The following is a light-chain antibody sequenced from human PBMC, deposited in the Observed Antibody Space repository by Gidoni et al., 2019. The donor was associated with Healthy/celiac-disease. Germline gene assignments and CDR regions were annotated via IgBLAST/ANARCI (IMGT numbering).Light chain of an antibody. V-gene: IGKV2-30*01. J-gene: IGKJ2*01. CDR3: MQGTHWPYT. Sequence: DVVMTQSPLSLPVTLGQPASISCRSSQPPRRLIYKVSNRDSGVPDRFSGSGSGTDFTLKISRVEAEDVGVYYCMQGTHWPYTFGQGTKLEIK. CDR2: KVS.